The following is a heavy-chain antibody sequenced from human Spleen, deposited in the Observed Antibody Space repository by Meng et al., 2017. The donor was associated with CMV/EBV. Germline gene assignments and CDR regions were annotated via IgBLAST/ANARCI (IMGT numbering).Heavy chain of an antibody. D-gene: IGHD6-19*01. CDR3: ARMIAVAGTAPFDY. J-gene: IGHJ4*02. Sequence: ASVKVSCKASGYTFTAYYIHWVRQAPGQGLEWMGCIHPNSGATKSAQNFQGRVSMTTDTSTRTAYMELTKLRSDDTAFYYCARMIAVAGTAPFDYWGQGSLVTVSS. V-gene: IGHV1-2*02. CDR2: IHPNSGAT. CDR1: GYTFTAYY.